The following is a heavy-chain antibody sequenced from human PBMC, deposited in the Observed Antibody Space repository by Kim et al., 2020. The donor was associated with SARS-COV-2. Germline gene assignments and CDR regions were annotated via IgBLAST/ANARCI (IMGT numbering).Heavy chain of an antibody. D-gene: IGHD2-15*01. Sequence: TYYADSVKGRFTISRDNPKNTLYLQMNSLRAKDTAVYYCAKVLPYWYFDLWGRGTLVTFSS. V-gene: IGHV3-23*01. J-gene: IGHJ2*01. CDR3: AKVLPYWYFDL. CDR2: T.